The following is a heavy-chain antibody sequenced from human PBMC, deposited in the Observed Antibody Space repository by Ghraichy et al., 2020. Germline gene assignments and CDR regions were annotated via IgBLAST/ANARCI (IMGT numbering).Heavy chain of an antibody. J-gene: IGHJ4*02. CDR3: AKDLVGLNNY. CDR1: GFSFASHT. V-gene: IGHV3-23*01. D-gene: IGHD1-26*01. CDR2: INGNGGST. Sequence: GGSLRLSCGASGFSFASHTMTWVRQAPGKGLEWVSAINGNGGSTYYADSVKGRFTISRDNSNNTLYLEMNNLRAEDTALYYCAKDLVGLNNYWGQGNLVTVSS.